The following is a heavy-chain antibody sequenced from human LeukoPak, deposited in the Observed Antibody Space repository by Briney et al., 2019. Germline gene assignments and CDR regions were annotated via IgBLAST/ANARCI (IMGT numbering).Heavy chain of an antibody. J-gene: IGHJ3*02. CDR3: ARALVAGVTLDALDI. V-gene: IGHV3-74*01. CDR2: IQYDGSTT. Sequence: PGGSLRLSCAASGFSFSSYWMHWVRQAPGKGLVWVARIQYDGSTTNFADSVKGRFTNSRDNAKKTLYVQMNSLRAEDTAVYYCARALVAGVTLDALDIWGRGTMVTVSS. D-gene: IGHD2-15*01. CDR1: GFSFSSYW.